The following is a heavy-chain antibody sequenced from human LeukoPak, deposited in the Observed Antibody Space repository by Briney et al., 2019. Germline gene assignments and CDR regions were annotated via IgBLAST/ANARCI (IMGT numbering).Heavy chain of an antibody. CDR1: GGSISSSSYY. J-gene: IGHJ5*02. Sequence: SETLSLTCTVSGGSISSSSYYWGWIRQPPGKGLEWIGSIYYSGSTYYNPSLKSRVTISVDTSKNQFSLKLSSVTAADTAVYYCARSRGVLSVVGELLCNWFDPWGQGTLVTVSS. CDR2: IYYSGST. V-gene: IGHV4-39*07. CDR3: ARSRGVLSVVGELLCNWFDP. D-gene: IGHD3-10*01.